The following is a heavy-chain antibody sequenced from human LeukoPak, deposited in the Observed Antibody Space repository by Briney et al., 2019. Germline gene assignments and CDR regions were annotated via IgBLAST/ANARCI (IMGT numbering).Heavy chain of an antibody. CDR3: AREDDYWDY. CDR2: IIPILGIA. V-gene: IGHV1-69*04. Sequence: SVTVSCKTSGGTFSSYAISWVRQAPGQGLEWMGRIIPILGIANYAQKFQGRVTITADKSTSTAYMELSSLRSEDTAVYYCAREDDYWDYWGQGTLVTVSS. J-gene: IGHJ4*02. CDR1: GGTFSSYA.